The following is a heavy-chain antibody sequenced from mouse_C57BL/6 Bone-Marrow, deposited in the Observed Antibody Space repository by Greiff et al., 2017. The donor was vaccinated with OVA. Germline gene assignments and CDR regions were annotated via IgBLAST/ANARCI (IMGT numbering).Heavy chain of an antibody. V-gene: IGHV5-12*01. CDR1: GFTFSDYY. CDR2: ISNGGGST. Sequence: DVKLVESGGGLVQPGGSLKLSCAASGFTFSDYYMYWVRQTPEKRLEWVAYISNGGGSTYYPATVKGRFTLSRDNAKTTLYLQMSRLKSEDTAMYYCARQGIYYDYGFYYAMDYWGQGTSVTVSS. J-gene: IGHJ4*01. CDR3: ARQGIYYDYGFYYAMDY. D-gene: IGHD2-4*01.